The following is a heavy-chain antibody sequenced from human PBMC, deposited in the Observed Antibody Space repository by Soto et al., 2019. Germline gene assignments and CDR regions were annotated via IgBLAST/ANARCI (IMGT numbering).Heavy chain of an antibody. J-gene: IGHJ6*03. D-gene: IGHD1-26*01. V-gene: IGHV3-33*01. Sequence: GGSLRLSCAASGFTFSSYGMHWVRQAPGKGLEWVAVIWYDGSNKYYADSVKGRFTISRDNSKNTLYLQMNSLRAEDTAVYYCARDGSGVTVPYYYYYMDVWGKGTTVTVSS. CDR1: GFTFSSYG. CDR2: IWYDGSNK. CDR3: ARDGSGVTVPYYYYYMDV.